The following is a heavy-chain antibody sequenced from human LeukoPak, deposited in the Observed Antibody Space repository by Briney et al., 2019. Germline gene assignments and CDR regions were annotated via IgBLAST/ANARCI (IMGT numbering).Heavy chain of an antibody. CDR2: ISAYSGNT. CDR3: ARAKLGYCSGGSCYYYYYGMDV. CDR1: GYTFSSYG. J-gene: IGHJ6*02. V-gene: IGHV1-18*01. Sequence: SVKVSCKASGYTFSSYGISWVRQAPGQGLEWVGWISAYSGNTNYAQKLQGRVTMSTDTSTSTAYMELRSLRSDDTAVYYCARAKLGYCSGGSCYYYYYGMDVWGQGTTVTVSS. D-gene: IGHD2-15*01.